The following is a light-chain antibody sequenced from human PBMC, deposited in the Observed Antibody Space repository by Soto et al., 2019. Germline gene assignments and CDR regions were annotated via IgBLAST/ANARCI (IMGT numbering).Light chain of an antibody. CDR2: DAS. V-gene: IGKV3-11*01. J-gene: IGKJ3*01. CDR3: QQGSNWPPHSFT. Sequence: EIVLTQSPGTLSLSPGESATLSCRASQRVSSSFLAWYQQKPGQAPRLLIYDASSRATGIPARFSGSGSGTDFTLTISSLEPEDFAVDDCQQGSNWPPHSFTFGPGTKVDIK. CDR1: QRVSSSF.